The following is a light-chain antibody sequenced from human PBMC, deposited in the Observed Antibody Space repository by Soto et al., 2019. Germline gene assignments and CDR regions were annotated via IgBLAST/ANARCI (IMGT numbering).Light chain of an antibody. J-gene: IGKJ1*01. V-gene: IGKV3-20*01. CDR3: QQYSSLWT. CDR2: GAS. Sequence: EIVLTQSPGTLSLSPGERATLSCRASQSVSSYYLAWYQQKPGQAPRLLIYGASSRATGIPDRFSGSGSGTDFTLSISRLEPEDFAVYYCQQYSSLWTFGQGTKVDIK. CDR1: QSVSSYY.